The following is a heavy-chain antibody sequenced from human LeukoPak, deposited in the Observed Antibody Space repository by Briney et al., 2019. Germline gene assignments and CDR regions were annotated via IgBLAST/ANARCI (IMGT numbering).Heavy chain of an antibody. CDR2: FGTAGDT. CDR1: GFTLRMYD. D-gene: IGHD2-21*02. CDR3: ARGAYNGDNWHFDL. V-gene: IGHV3-13*01. Sequence: GGSLRLSCVASGFTLRMYDVHWVRLPAGEGLEWVSGFGTAGDTYYPDSVRGRLTISRENGKNSFYLQMNNLRVGDTAVYYCARGAYNGDNWHFDLWGRGTLVTVSS. J-gene: IGHJ2*01.